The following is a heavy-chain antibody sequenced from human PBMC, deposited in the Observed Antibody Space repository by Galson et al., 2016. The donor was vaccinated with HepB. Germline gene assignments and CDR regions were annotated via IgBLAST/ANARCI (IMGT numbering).Heavy chain of an antibody. V-gene: IGHV3-30*01. CDR2: ISYDGSNK. D-gene: IGHD6-13*01. J-gene: IGHJ4*02. CDR1: GFTFSGST. Sequence: SLRLSCAASGFTFSGSTMHWVRQAPGKGLEWVAVISYDGSNKYYADSVKGRFTISRDNSKNTLYLQMNSLRAEDTSVYYCARDLAATGLFDYWGQGTLVTVSS. CDR3: ARDLAATGLFDY.